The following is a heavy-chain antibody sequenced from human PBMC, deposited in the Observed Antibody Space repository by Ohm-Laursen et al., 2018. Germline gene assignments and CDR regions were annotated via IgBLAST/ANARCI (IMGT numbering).Heavy chain of an antibody. D-gene: IGHD3-22*01. J-gene: IGHJ3*01. CDR3: ARSVSNSGYFRHDAFDL. CDR1: GFTLSSYS. V-gene: IGHV3-48*01. Sequence: SLRLSCAASGFTLSSYSMNWIRQAPGTGLERLSYINSVSSHRYEGDSARGRFTMSRDNAKNSVDLQLTSLRVEDTAVYYCARSVSNSGYFRHDAFDLWGQGTMLIVSS. CDR2: INSVSSHR.